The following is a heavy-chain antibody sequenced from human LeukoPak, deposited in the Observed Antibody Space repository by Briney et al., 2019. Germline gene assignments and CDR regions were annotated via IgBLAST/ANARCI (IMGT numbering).Heavy chain of an antibody. J-gene: IGHJ5*02. V-gene: IGHV3-21*01. CDR1: GFTFSSYS. CDR3: ARESIIPGYSSKIDP. D-gene: IGHD6-13*01. CDR2: ISSSSSYI. Sequence: PGGSLRLSCAASGFTFSSYSMNWVRQAPGKGLEWVSSISSSSSYIFYADSVKGRFTISRDNAKNSLYLQMNSLRAEDTAVYYCARESIIPGYSSKIDPWGPGTLVTVSS.